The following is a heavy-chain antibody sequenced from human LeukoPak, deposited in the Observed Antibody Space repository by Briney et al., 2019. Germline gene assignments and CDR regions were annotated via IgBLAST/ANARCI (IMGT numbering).Heavy chain of an antibody. CDR1: GGSMNFYY. V-gene: IGHV4-59*01. CDR3: ARQDGHSTVPDY. J-gene: IGHJ4*02. D-gene: IGHD5-24*01. Sequence: TSSETLSLTCTVSGGSMNFYYWSWIRHPPGKGLEWIGYIYYSGSTNYNPSLESQVTISVDTSKNQFSLKLSSVTAADTAVYYCARQDGHSTVPDYWGQGTLVTVSS. CDR2: IYYSGST.